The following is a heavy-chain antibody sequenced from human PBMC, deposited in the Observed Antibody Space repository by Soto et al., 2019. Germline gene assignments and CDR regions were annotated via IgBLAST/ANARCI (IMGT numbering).Heavy chain of an antibody. D-gene: IGHD3-3*01. CDR3: AKDFSSEDRSRGDYYCGMDV. CDR2: INSDGSST. CDR1: GFTFSTYW. J-gene: IGHJ6*02. Sequence: GSLRLSCAASGFTFSTYWMHWVRQAPGKGLVWVSRINSDGSSTSYADSVRGRFTISRDNAKNTLYLQMNSLRAEDTAVYYCAKDFSSEDRSRGDYYCGMDVWGPGPWVTVPS. V-gene: IGHV3-74*01.